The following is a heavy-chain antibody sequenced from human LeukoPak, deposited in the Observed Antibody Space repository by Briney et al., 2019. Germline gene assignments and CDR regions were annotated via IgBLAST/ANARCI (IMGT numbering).Heavy chain of an antibody. D-gene: IGHD2-2*01. V-gene: IGHV3-30*03. CDR3: ARGGLSSRIDY. J-gene: IGHJ4*02. CDR2: ISYDGSNK. CDR1: GFTFSSYG. Sequence: QPERSLRLSCAASGFTFSSYGMHWVRQAPGKGLEWVVVISYDGSNKYYADSVKGRFTISRDNSKNTLYLQMNSLRAEDTAVYYCARGGLSSRIDYWGQGTLVTVSS.